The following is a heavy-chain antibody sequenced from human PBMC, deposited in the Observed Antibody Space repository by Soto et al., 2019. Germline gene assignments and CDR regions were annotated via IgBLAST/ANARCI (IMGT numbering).Heavy chain of an antibody. CDR1: GGSISSSY. D-gene: IGHD2-8*01. CDR2: IYDSGST. J-gene: IGHJ6*02. Sequence: PSETLSLTCTVSGGSISSSYWSWIRQPPGKGLEWIGYIYDSGSTYYNSSLKSRVTMSVDTSKNQFSLKLSRLRSDDTAVYYCARRNANQLAVGMDVWGQGTTVTVSS. V-gene: IGHV4-59*01. CDR3: ARRNANQLAVGMDV.